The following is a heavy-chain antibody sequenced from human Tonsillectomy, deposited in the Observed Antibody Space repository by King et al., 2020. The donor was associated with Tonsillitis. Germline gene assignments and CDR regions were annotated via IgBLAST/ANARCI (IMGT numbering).Heavy chain of an antibody. J-gene: IGHJ4*02. D-gene: IGHD6-13*01. CDR2: TSFDGSNK. CDR3: ARYSRRSD. CDR1: GFTFSNYA. Sequence: VQLVESGRGVVQPGRSLRLSCAASGFTFSNYAMHWVRQAPGKGLEWVAVTSFDGSNKYYADSVKGRFTVSRDNSKNTLYLEMNSLRVEDTAIYYCARYSRRSDWGQGTLVTVSS. V-gene: IGHV3-30*01.